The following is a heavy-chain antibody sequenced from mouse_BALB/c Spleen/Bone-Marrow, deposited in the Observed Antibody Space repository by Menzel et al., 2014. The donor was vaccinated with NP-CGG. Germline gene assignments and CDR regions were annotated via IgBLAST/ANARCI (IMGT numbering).Heavy chain of an antibody. J-gene: IGHJ4*01. Sequence: VHAKQSGPELVKPGASVKISCKASGYSFTGYFMNWGMQSHGKSLAWIGRINPYNGDTFYNQKFKGKATLTVDKSSSTAHMELRSLASEDSAVYYCARGGLLRAMDYWGQGTSVTVSS. CDR3: ARGGLLRAMDY. CDR2: INPYNGDT. D-gene: IGHD2-3*01. V-gene: IGHV1-20*02. CDR1: GYSFTGYF.